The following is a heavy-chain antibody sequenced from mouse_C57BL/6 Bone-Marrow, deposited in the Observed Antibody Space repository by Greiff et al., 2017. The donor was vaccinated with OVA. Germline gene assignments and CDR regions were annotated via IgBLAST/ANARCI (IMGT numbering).Heavy chain of an antibody. CDR1: GFNIKNTY. V-gene: IGHV14-3*01. CDR2: IDPAHGNT. Sequence: EVQLQQSVAELVRPGASVKLSCTASGFNIKNTYMPWVKQRPEQGLEWIGRIDPAHGNTKYAPKFPGKATITADTSSNTAYLQLSSLTSEDTAIYYGASEELSGAYWGQGTLVTVSA. D-gene: IGHD1-1*02. CDR3: ASEELSGAY. J-gene: IGHJ3*01.